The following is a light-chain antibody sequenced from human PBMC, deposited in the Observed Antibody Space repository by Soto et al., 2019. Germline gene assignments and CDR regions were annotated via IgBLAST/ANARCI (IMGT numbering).Light chain of an antibody. CDR1: NSDIGTYNL. V-gene: IGLV2-23*01. Sequence: QSALTQPASVSGSPGQSITISCTGTNSDIGTYNLVSWYQQHPGKVPKLIIYEDNKWPSGVSDRFSGSKSGNTASLTISGLQAEDEADYYCCSYASSSTPVLFGGGTKVTVL. J-gene: IGLJ2*01. CDR3: CSYASSSTPVL. CDR2: EDN.